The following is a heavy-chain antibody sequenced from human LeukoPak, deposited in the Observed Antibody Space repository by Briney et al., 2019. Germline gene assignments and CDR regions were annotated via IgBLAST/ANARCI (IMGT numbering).Heavy chain of an antibody. D-gene: IGHD2-15*01. CDR2: IYYSGST. CDR1: GGSISSSINY. J-gene: IGHJ4*02. Sequence: SETLSDTCTVPGGSISSSINYWGWIRQPPGKGLEWIGSIYYSGSTYYNPSLKSRVTISVDTSKNQFSLKLSSVTAADTAVYYCARQDIVVVVDDTPTFFHYWGQGGQVTVSS. V-gene: IGHV4-39*01. CDR3: ARQDIVVVVDDTPTFFHY.